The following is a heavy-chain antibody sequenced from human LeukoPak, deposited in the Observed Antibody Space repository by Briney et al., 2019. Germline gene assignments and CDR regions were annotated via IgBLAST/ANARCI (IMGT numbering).Heavy chain of an antibody. Sequence: GGSLRLSCAASGFTFSDHYMDWVRQAPGKGLEWVGRSRNKARGYTTEYAASVKGRFTISRDDSKNSVFLQMNSLKNEDTAVYYCARFGSPARYYGSGSPYLDYWGQGTLVTVSS. D-gene: IGHD3-10*01. J-gene: IGHJ4*02. V-gene: IGHV3-72*01. CDR2: SRNKARGYTT. CDR1: GFTFSDHY. CDR3: ARFGSPARYYGSGSPYLDY.